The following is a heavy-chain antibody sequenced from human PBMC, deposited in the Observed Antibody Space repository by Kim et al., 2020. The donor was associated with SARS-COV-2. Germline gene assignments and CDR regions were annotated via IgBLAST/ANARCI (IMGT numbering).Heavy chain of an antibody. CDR3: AREYYYDSSGYPDAFDI. J-gene: IGHJ3*02. V-gene: IGHV1-3*01. D-gene: IGHD3-22*01. Sequence: FQGRVTITRDTSASTAYMELSSLRSEDTAVYYCAREYYYDSSGYPDAFDIWGQGTMVTVSS.